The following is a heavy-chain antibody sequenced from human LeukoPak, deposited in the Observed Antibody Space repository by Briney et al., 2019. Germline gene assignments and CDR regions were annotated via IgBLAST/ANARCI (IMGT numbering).Heavy chain of an antibody. V-gene: IGHV1-69*05. Sequence: SVKVSCKASGGTFSSYAISWVRQAPGQGLEWMGRIIPIFGTANYAQKFQGRVTITTDESTSTAYMELSSLRSEDTAVYYCATFWFDHPFDYWGQGTLVTVSS. CDR1: GGTFSSYA. CDR3: ATFWFDHPFDY. CDR2: IIPIFGTA. J-gene: IGHJ4*02. D-gene: IGHD3-10*01.